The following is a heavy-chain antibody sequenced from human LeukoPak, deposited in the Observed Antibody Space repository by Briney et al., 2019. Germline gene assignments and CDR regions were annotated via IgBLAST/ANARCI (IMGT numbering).Heavy chain of an antibody. V-gene: IGHV4-39*01. CDR1: GGSIRSSYYY. CDR2: IYDSGST. CDR3: ASMYYYDSSGYSTDY. D-gene: IGHD3-22*01. Sequence: PSETLSLTCTVSGGSIRSSYYYWGWIRQPPGKGLEWIGSIYDSGSTYYNPSLKSRVTISVDTSKNQFSLKLNSVTAADTAVYYCASMYYYDSSGYSTDYWGQGTLVTVSS. J-gene: IGHJ4*02.